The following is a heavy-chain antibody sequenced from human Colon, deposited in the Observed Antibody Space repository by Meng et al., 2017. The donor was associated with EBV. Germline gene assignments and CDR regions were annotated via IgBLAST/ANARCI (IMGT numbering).Heavy chain of an antibody. D-gene: IGHD7-27*01. CDR3: ASPLGILGIVDL. CDR1: GGSISSSSYY. CDR2: IYYSGST. J-gene: IGHJ2*01. V-gene: IGHV4-39*01. Sequence: ESGPDSVKHPETLHLTGTVSGGSISSSSYYWGWIRQPPGKGLEWIGSIYYSGSTYYNPSLKSRVTISVDTSKNQFSLKLSSVTAADTAVYYCASPLGILGIVDLWGRGTLVTVSS.